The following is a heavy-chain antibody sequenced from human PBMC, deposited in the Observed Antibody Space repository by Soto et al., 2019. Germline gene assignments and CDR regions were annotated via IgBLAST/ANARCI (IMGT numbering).Heavy chain of an antibody. CDR3: GKDVGDYVPYYYGVDV. Sequence: QVQLVESGGGVVQPGTSLRLSCAASGFTFKTHAMHWVRQAPGKGLEWMAVIAYDGNEKFYADSVKGRFTISRDNSKNALYLQINTPSNEDTAVYYCGKDVGDYVPYYYGVDVWGQGTTVTVSS. CDR1: GFTFKTHA. J-gene: IGHJ6*02. CDR2: IAYDGNEK. D-gene: IGHD3-10*02. V-gene: IGHV3-30*18.